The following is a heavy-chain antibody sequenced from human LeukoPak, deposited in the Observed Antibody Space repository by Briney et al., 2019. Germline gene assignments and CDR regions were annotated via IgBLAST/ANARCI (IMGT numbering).Heavy chain of an antibody. Sequence: PSETLSLTXTVSGGSISSYYWSWIRQPPGKGLEWIGYIYYSGSTNYNPSLKSRVTISVDTSKNQFSLKLSSVTAADTAVYYCARYDGDYFDHWGQGTLVTVFS. J-gene: IGHJ4*02. CDR3: ARYDGDYFDH. CDR2: IYYSGST. D-gene: IGHD3-10*01. V-gene: IGHV4-59*01. CDR1: GGSISSYY.